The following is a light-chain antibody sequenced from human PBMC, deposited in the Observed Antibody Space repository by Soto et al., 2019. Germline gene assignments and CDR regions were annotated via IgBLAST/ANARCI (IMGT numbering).Light chain of an antibody. J-gene: IGLJ1*01. CDR3: SSYAGSNNLKV. Sequence: QSALTQPPSASGSPGQSVTISCTGTSSDVGGYNYVSWYQQHPGKATKLMIYEVSKRPSGVPDRFSGSKSGNTASLTVSGLQAEDEADYYCSSYAGSNNLKVFGTGTKLTVL. CDR1: SSDVGGYNY. CDR2: EVS. V-gene: IGLV2-8*01.